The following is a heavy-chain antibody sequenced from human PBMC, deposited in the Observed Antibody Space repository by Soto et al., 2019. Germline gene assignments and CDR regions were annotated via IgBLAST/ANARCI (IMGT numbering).Heavy chain of an antibody. CDR2: INHSGST. J-gene: IGHJ5*02. CDR3: ARGLGYCSGGSCSLGSGWFDP. V-gene: IGHV4-34*01. Sequence: QVQLQQWGAGLLKPSETLSLTCAVYGGSFSGYYWSWIRQPPGKGLEWIGEINHSGSTNYNPSLKSGVTTAVDTSKNPFSLKLGSVTAADTAVYYCARGLGYCSGGSCSLGSGWFDPWGQGTLVTVSS. D-gene: IGHD2-15*01. CDR1: GGSFSGYY.